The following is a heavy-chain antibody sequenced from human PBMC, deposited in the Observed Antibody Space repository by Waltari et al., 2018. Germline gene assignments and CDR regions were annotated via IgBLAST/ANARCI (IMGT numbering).Heavy chain of an antibody. J-gene: IGHJ3*02. V-gene: IGHV1-69*05. CDR3: ARSRDGYPHDAFDI. Sequence: QVQLVQSGAEVKKPGSSLKVSCKASGGTFSSYAISWLRQAPGQGLEWMGGIIPIFGTANYAQKFQGRVTITTDESTSTAYMELSSLRSEDTAVYYCARSRDGYPHDAFDIWGQGTMVTVSS. CDR1: GGTFSSYA. D-gene: IGHD5-12*01. CDR2: IIPIFGTA.